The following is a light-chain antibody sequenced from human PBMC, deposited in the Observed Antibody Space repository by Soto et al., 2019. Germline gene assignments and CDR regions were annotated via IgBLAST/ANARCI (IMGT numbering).Light chain of an antibody. Sequence: EIVMTQSPATLSVSPGERATLSCRASQSLSSNLAWYQQKPGQAPRLLIYDASNRATGIPARFSGSGSGTDFTLTISSLEPEDFAVYYCQQRSNWPPITFGQGTRLEI. J-gene: IGKJ5*01. V-gene: IGKV3-11*01. CDR2: DAS. CDR3: QQRSNWPPIT. CDR1: QSLSSN.